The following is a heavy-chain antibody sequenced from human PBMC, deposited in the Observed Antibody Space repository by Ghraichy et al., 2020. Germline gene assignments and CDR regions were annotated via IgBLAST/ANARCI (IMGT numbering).Heavy chain of an antibody. Sequence: LSLTCAVYGGSFSGYYWSWIRQPPGKGLEWIGEINHSGSTNYNPSLKSRVTISVDTSKNQFSLKLSSVTAADTAVYYCARGTVLPPLYYYYYMDVWGKGTTVTVSS. CDR3: ARGTVLPPLYYYYYMDV. J-gene: IGHJ6*03. D-gene: IGHD4-11*01. V-gene: IGHV4-34*01. CDR1: GGSFSGYY. CDR2: INHSGST.